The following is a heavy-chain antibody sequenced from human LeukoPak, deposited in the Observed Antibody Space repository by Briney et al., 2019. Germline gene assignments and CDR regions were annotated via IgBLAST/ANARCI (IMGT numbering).Heavy chain of an antibody. Sequence: ASVKVSCKASGYIFTNYYMHWVRQAPGQGLEWMGTINPSGGSTTYAQKFQGRVTMPTDTSTSTVYMELSSLRSEDTAVYYCARDHGSAYYRAPRHWGHGNLVTVSS. CDR2: INPSGGST. D-gene: IGHD3-10*01. V-gene: IGHV1-46*01. CDR3: ARDHGSAYYRAPRH. J-gene: IGHJ4*01. CDR1: GYIFTNYY.